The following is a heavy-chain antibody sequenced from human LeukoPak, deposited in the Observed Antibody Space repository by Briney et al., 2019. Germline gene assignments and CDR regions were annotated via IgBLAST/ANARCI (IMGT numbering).Heavy chain of an antibody. V-gene: IGHV1-8*01. D-gene: IGHD6-19*01. CDR3: ARVPSNGRYFFDY. CDR2: MNPISGNT. CDR1: GYTFTSYD. J-gene: IGHJ4*02. Sequence: ASVKVSCKASGYTFTSYDINWVRQATGQGLGWMGWMNPISGNTGFTEKFQGRVSMTRISSINTAYMELSSLRDEDTAVYYCARVPSNGRYFFDYWGQGTLVTVSS.